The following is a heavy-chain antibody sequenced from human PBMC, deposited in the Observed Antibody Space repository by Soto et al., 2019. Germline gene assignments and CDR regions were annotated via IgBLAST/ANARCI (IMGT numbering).Heavy chain of an antibody. CDR3: ARGGYGTPNDY. CDR2: IYHSGST. CDR1: GGSISSGGYS. D-gene: IGHD1-1*01. J-gene: IGHJ4*02. Sequence: SETLSLTCAVSGGSISSGGYSWSWIRQPPGKGLEWIGYIYHSGSTYYNPSLKSRVTISVDRSKNQFALKLSSVTAADTALYYCARGGYGTPNDYWGQGTLVTVSS. V-gene: IGHV4-30-2*01.